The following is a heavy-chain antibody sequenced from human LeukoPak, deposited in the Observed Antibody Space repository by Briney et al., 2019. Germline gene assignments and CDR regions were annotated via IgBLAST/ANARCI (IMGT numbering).Heavy chain of an antibody. CDR1: GYTFTGYY. D-gene: IGHD3-10*01. V-gene: IGHV1-2*06. CDR3: ARRYYGSGSSFDY. J-gene: IGHJ4*02. Sequence: GESLKISCKGSGYTFTGYYMHWVRQAPGQGLEWMGRINPNSGGTNYAQKFQGRVTMTRDTSISTAYMELSRLRSDDTAVYYCARRYYGSGSSFDYWGQGTLVTVSS. CDR2: INPNSGGT.